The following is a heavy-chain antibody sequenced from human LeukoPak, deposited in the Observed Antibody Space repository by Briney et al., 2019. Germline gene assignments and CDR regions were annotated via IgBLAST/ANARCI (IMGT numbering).Heavy chain of an antibody. CDR1: GYTFTRYA. D-gene: IGHD5-18*01. CDR2: INTNTGNP. V-gene: IGHV7-4-1*02. J-gene: IGHJ4*02. Sequence: GASVKVSCKTSGYTFTRYAMNWVRQAPGQGLEWMGWINTNTGNPTYAPGFTGRFVFSLDTSVSTAYLQISGLTADDTAVYFCGRDPRLGIRGYTYGYIDYWGQGTLVTVSS. CDR3: GRDPRLGIRGYTYGYIDY.